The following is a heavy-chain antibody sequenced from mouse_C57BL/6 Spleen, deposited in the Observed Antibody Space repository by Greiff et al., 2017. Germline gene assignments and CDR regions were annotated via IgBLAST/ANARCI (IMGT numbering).Heavy chain of an antibody. CDR2: IYPRDGST. D-gene: IGHD1-1*01. Sequence: VQLQQSDAELVKPGASVKISCKVSGYTFTDYSIHWLKQRPEQGLEWIGPIYPRDGSTKYNEKFKGKATLTADKSSSTAYMQLNSLISEDSAVYCRARDYGSSTSWYFDDWGTGTTVTVSS. CDR3: ARDYGSSTSWYFDD. V-gene: IGHV1-78*01. J-gene: IGHJ1*03. CDR1: GYTFTDYS.